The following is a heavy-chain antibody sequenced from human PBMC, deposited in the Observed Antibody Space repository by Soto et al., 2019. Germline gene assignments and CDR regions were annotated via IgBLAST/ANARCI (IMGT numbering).Heavy chain of an antibody. CDR2: IIPILGIP. D-gene: IGHD3-10*01. J-gene: IGHJ6*02. Sequence: QVQLVQSGAEVKKPGSSVKVSCKASGGTFSSYTSSWVRQAPGQWLEWMGRIIPILGIPNYAQKFQGRVTITADKSTSTAYMELSSLRSEDTAVYYCARFRGSYGMDVWGQGTTVTVS. CDR1: GGTFSSYT. V-gene: IGHV1-69*02. CDR3: ARFRGSYGMDV.